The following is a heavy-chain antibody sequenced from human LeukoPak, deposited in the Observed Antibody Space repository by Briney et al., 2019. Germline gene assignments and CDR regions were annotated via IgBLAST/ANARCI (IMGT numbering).Heavy chain of an antibody. D-gene: IGHD5-18*01. CDR2: IYYSGST. CDR1: GGSISSSSYY. Sequence: PSETLSLTCTVSGGSISSSSYYWGWIRQPPGKGLEWIGSIYYSGSTYYNPSLESRLTISVDTSKNQFSLKLSSVTAADTAVYYCAIRHSYSYGLGYWGQGTLVTVSS. CDR3: AIRHSYSYGLGY. V-gene: IGHV4-39*07. J-gene: IGHJ4*02.